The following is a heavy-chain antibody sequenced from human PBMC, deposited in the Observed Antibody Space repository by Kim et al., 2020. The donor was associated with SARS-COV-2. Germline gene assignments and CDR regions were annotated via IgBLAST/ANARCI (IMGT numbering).Heavy chain of an antibody. V-gene: IGHV3-15*01. CDR3: TTDQRGLLLWFGELGDAFDI. J-gene: IGHJ3*02. Sequence: GGSLRLSCAASGFTFSNAWMSWVRQAPGKGLEWVGRIKSKTDGGTTDYAAPVKGRFTISRDDSKNTLYLQMNSLKTEDTAVYYCTTDQRGLLLWFGELGDAFDIWGQGTMVTVSS. CDR2: IKSKTDGGTT. CDR1: GFTFSNAW. D-gene: IGHD3-10*01.